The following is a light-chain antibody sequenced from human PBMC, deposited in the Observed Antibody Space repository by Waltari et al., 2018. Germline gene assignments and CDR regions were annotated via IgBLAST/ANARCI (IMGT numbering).Light chain of an antibody. J-gene: IGLJ1*01. Sequence: QSVVTQPSSASGTPGQRVTISCSGSSANIGSNTVNWYQQLPGTTPKLLIYNNNKRPSGVPDRFSGSKSGTSASLAISGLQSEDETDYYCAAWDDSLPGLFVFGSGTKVTVL. CDR3: AAWDDSLPGLFV. V-gene: IGLV1-44*01. CDR1: SANIGSNT. CDR2: NNN.